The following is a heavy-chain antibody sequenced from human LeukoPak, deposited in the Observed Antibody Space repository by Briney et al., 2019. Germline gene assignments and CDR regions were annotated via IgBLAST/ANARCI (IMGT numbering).Heavy chain of an antibody. CDR2: ISYDGSNK. V-gene: IGHV3-30*04. CDR3: AAENSSSWYVRYNWFDP. D-gene: IGHD6-13*01. CDR1: GFTFSSYA. Sequence: GRSLRLSCAASGFTFSSYAMHWVRQAPGKGLEWVAVISYDGSNKYYADSVKGRFTISRDNSKNTLYLQMNSLRAEDTAVYYCAAENSSSWYVRYNWFDPWGQGTLVTVSS. J-gene: IGHJ5*02.